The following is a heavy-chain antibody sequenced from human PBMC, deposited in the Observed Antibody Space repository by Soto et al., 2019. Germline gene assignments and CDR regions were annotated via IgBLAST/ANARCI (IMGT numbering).Heavy chain of an antibody. Sequence: PGGSLRFSCAASGFSFTHFALHWVRRAPGKGLEWVALISYDGSEKYYTDSVKGRFTISRDNSKNTLYLQMNSLRAEDTAVYFCTRDRDEILTGYHDYWGQGTLVTVS. CDR2: ISYDGSEK. D-gene: IGHD3-9*01. V-gene: IGHV3-30-3*01. CDR1: GFSFTHFA. J-gene: IGHJ4*02. CDR3: TRDRDEILTGYHDY.